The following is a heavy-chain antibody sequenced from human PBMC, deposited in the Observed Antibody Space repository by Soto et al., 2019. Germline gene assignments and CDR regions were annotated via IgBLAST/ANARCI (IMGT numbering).Heavy chain of an antibody. CDR2: IYYSGST. CDR1: GGSISSSSYY. CDR3: ARLPKMYSSSWYLIDYYGMDV. V-gene: IGHV4-39*01. D-gene: IGHD6-13*01. Sequence: QLQLQESGPGLVKPSETLSLTCTVSGGSISSSSYYWGWIRQPPGKGLEWIGSIYYSGSTYYNPSLKSRVTITVDTSKTQFPLKLSSVTAADTAVYYCARLPKMYSSSWYLIDYYGMDVWGQGTTVTVSS. J-gene: IGHJ6*02.